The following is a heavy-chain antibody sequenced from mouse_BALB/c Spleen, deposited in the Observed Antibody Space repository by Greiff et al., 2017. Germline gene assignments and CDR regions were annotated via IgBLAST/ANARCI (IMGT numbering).Heavy chain of an antibody. CDR1: GFTFSSFG. J-gene: IGHJ1*01. CDR2: ISSGSSTI. CDR3: ARGDDYDWYFDV. Sequence: EVQVVESGGGLVQPGGSRKLSCAASGFTFSSFGMHWVRQAPEKGLEWVAYISSGSSTIYYADTVKGRFTISRDNPKNTLFLQMTSLRSEDTAMYYCARGDDYDWYFDVWGAGTTVTVSS. D-gene: IGHD2-4*01. V-gene: IGHV5-17*02.